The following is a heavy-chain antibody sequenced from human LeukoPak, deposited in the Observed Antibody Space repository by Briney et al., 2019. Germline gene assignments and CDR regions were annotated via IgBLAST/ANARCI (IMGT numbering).Heavy chain of an antibody. D-gene: IGHD4-11*01. CDR3: ARDHLLSSNLDY. V-gene: IGHV3-7*01. J-gene: IGHJ4*02. CDR1: GFTFSSYW. Sequence: RAGGSRGLSCAASGFTFSSYWMNWVRQAPGKGREGVANIKEDGSEKYYVDSEKGRFTISRDNAKNSLYLQMNSLRAEDTAVYYCARDHLLSSNLDYWGQGTLVTVSS. CDR2: IKEDGSEK.